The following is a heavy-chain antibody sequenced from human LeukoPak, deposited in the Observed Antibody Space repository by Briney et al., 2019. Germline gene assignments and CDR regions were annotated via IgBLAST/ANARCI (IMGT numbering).Heavy chain of an antibody. CDR2: IYNDGRT. CDR1: GFTVNNKY. Sequence: GGSLRLSCAASGFTVNNKYMTWVRQAPGKGLEWVSLIYNDGRTYYADSVKGRCTISRDNLKNVLYLQMNSLKTEDTAVYYCTTDYTSGNPYWGQGTLVTVSS. J-gene: IGHJ4*02. D-gene: IGHD3-10*01. V-gene: IGHV3-53*01. CDR3: TTDYTSGNPY.